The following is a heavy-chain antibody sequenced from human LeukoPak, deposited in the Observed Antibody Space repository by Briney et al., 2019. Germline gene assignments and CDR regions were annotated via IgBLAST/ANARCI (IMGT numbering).Heavy chain of an antibody. D-gene: IGHD3-3*01. CDR3: ARDLGYYDFWSGYSYY. Sequence: GGSLRLSCAASGFTFSSYWMSWVRQAPGKGLEWVANIKRDGSEKYYVDSVKGRFTISRDNAKNSLYLQMNSLRAEDTAVYYCARDLGYYDFWSGYSYYWGQGTLVTVSS. CDR1: GFTFSSYW. CDR2: IKRDGSEK. J-gene: IGHJ4*02. V-gene: IGHV3-7*01.